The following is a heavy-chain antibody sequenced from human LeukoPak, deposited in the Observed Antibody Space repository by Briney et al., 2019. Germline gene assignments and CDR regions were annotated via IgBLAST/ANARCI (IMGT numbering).Heavy chain of an antibody. CDR3: ARDHDRGDYYDSSGYGYFQH. CDR2: ISSSGSTI. D-gene: IGHD3-22*01. Sequence: PGGSLRLSCSASGFTFSDYYMSWIRQAPGKGLEWVSYISSSGSTIYYADSVKGRFTISRDNAKNSLYLQMNSLRAEDTAVYYCARDHDRGDYYDSSGYGYFQHWGQGTLVTVSS. J-gene: IGHJ1*01. CDR1: GFTFSDYY. V-gene: IGHV3-11*01.